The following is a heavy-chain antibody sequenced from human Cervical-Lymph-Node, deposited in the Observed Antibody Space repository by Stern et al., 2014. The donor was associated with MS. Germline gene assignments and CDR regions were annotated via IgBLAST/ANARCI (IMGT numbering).Heavy chain of an antibody. CDR2: ISYDGSNK. V-gene: IGHV3-30*18. CDR3: AKDAYSSSSHYYYYGMDV. J-gene: IGHJ6*02. Sequence: VQLVESGGGVVQPGRSLRLSCAASGFTFSSYGMHWVRQAPGKGLEWVAVISYDGSNKYYADSVKGRFTISRDNSKNTLYLQMNSLRAEDTAVYYCAKDAYSSSSHYYYYGMDVWGQGTTVTVSS. CDR1: GFTFSSYG. D-gene: IGHD6-6*01.